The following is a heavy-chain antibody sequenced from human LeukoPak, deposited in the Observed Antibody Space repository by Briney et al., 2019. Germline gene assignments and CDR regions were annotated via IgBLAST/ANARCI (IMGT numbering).Heavy chain of an antibody. Sequence: GGSLRLSCAASGFTFSTYWMSWVRQAPGKGLEWVANIKEDGSKGYYGDSVKGRFTISRDNAKSSLFLQMNSLRAEDTAVYYCAKDAPGYGAYDDWGQGIRVTVSS. D-gene: IGHD5-12*01. V-gene: IGHV3-7*01. J-gene: IGHJ4*02. CDR1: GFTFSTYW. CDR2: IKEDGSKG. CDR3: AKDAPGYGAYDD.